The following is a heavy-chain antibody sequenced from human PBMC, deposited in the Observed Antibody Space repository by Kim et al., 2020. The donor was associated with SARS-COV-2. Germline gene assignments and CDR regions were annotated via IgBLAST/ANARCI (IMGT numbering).Heavy chain of an antibody. J-gene: IGHJ4*02. V-gene: IGHV3-74*01. Sequence: GDSVKGRFISSRDNAKITLYLQMNSLRAEDTAVYYCARRQFTSGWYYFDYWGQGTLVTVSS. D-gene: IGHD6-19*01. CDR3: ARRQFTSGWYYFDY.